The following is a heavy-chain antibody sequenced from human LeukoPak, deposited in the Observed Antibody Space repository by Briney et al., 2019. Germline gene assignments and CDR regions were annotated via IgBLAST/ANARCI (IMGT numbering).Heavy chain of an antibody. J-gene: IGHJ3*02. CDR2: IYSGGST. CDR3: ARDQVAAAGNPGAFDI. Sequence: GGSLRLSCAASGFTVSSNYMSRVRQAPGKGLEWVSLIYSGGSTYYADSVKGRFTISRDNSKNTLYLQMNSLRAEDTAVYYCARDQVAAAGNPGAFDIWGQGQWSPSLQ. CDR1: GFTVSSNY. D-gene: IGHD6-13*01. V-gene: IGHV3-53*01.